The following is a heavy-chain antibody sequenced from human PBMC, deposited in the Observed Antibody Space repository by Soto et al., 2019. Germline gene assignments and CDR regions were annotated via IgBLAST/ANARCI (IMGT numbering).Heavy chain of an antibody. CDR3: AKTTTLDRAFDI. D-gene: IGHD4-17*01. CDR2: ISGSGGST. V-gene: IGHV3-23*01. J-gene: IGHJ3*02. CDR1: GFTFSSYD. Sequence: LRLSCAASGFTFSSYDMGCVRRAPGKGLECVSGISGSGGSTYYADSVKGRFTISRDNSKNTLYLQMNSLRAEDTAVYYCAKTTTLDRAFDIWGQGTMVTVSS.